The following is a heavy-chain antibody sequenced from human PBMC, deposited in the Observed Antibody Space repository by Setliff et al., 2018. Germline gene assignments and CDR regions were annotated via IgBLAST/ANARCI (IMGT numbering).Heavy chain of an antibody. CDR1: GFTFGDYA. Sequence: GVLRLSCTASGFTFGDYAMSWVRQAPGKGLEWVGFSRSKAYGGTTEYAASVKGRFTISRDDSKSIAYLQMNSLKTEDTAVYYCTTGFSYYDVLSGNSKPHYFDYWGQGALVTVSS. J-gene: IGHJ4*02. V-gene: IGHV3-49*04. CDR3: TTGFSYYDVLSGNSKPHYFDY. D-gene: IGHD3-9*01. CDR2: SRSKAYGGTT.